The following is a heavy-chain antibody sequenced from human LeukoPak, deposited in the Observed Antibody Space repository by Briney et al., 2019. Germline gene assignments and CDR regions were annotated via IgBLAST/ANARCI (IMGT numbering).Heavy chain of an antibody. Sequence: GGSLRLSCAASGFTFSSYAMSWVRQAPGKGLEWVSAISGGGGSTYYADSVKGRFTVSRDNSRNTLSLQVNSLRAEDTAVYYCAREGLRYYYDSSGYHDYWGQGTLVTVSS. CDR3: AREGLRYYYDSSGYHDY. CDR1: GFTFSSYA. J-gene: IGHJ4*02. CDR2: ISGGGGST. V-gene: IGHV3-23*01. D-gene: IGHD3-22*01.